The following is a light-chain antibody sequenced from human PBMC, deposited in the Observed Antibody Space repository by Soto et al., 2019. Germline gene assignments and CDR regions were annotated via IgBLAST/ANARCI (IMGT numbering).Light chain of an antibody. CDR3: MRALQTPLT. V-gene: IGKV2-28*01. CDR2: LGS. J-gene: IGKJ4*01. CDR1: QSLLYRNGKNY. Sequence: DIVMTQSPLSLAATPGEPASISCRSSQSLLYRNGKNYLDWYLQKPGQSPQLLIYLGSNRASGVPDRFSGSGSGTDFTLKISRVEAEDVGVYYCMRALQTPLTFGGGTKVEIK.